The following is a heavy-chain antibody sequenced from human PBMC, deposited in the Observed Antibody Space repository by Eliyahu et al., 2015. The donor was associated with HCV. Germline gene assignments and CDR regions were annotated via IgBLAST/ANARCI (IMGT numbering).Heavy chain of an antibody. J-gene: IGHJ6*02. V-gene: IGHV3-30*04. Sequence: HWVRQAPGKGLEWVAVISYDGSNKYYADSVKGRFTISRDNSKNTLYLQMNSLRAEDTAVYYCARSDGSFYGMDVWGQGTTVTVSS. CDR2: ISYDGSNK. D-gene: IGHD5-24*01. CDR3: ARSDGSFYGMDV.